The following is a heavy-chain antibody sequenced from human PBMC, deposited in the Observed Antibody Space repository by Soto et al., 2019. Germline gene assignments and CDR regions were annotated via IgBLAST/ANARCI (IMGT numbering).Heavy chain of an antibody. V-gene: IGHV3-21*01. CDR3: ARDYGKLNP. D-gene: IGHD2-15*01. CDR1: GVTFSGFS. CDR2: ISSSSSYI. J-gene: IGHJ5*02. Sequence: GGSLILSCAASGVTFSGFSRNWVRQAPGKGLEWVSSISSSSSYIYYADSVKGRFTISRDNAKNSLYLQMNSLRDEDTAVYYCARDYGKLNPWGQGTLVTVS.